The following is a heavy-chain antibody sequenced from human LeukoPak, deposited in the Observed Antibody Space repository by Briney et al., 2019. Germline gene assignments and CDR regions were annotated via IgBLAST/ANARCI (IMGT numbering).Heavy chain of an antibody. CDR2: ISYDGSNK. D-gene: IGHD4-17*01. Sequence: PGGSLRLSCAASGFTFSSYAMHWVRQAPGKGLEWVAVISYDGSNKYYADSVKGRFTISRDNSKNTLYLQMNSLRAEDTAVYYCARDRYGDYETAYYYGMDVWGQGTTVTVSS. V-gene: IGHV3-30-3*01. CDR1: GFTFSSYA. CDR3: ARDRYGDYETAYYYGMDV. J-gene: IGHJ6*02.